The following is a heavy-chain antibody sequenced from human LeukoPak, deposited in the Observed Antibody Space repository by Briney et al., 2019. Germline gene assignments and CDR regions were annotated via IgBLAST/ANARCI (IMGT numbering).Heavy chain of an antibody. CDR2: ISGSGGST. D-gene: IGHD1-26*01. CDR3: AKDRSDDVLGGFDY. V-gene: IGHV3-23*01. CDR1: GFTFSSYG. Sequence: GGSVRLSCAASGFTFSSYGMSWVRQAPGKGLEWVSTISGSGGSTYYADSVKGRFTISRDNSKNTLYLQMNSLRAEDTAVYYCAKDRSDDVLGGFDYWGQGTLVTVSS. J-gene: IGHJ4*02.